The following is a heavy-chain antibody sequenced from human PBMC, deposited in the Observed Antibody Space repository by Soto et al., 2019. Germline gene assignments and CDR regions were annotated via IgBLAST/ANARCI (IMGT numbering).Heavy chain of an antibody. CDR2: ISGSGGST. CDR3: AKGSGSYFLGFDY. Sequence: EVQLLESGGGLVQPGGSLRLCCAASGFTFSSYAMSWVRQAPGKGLEWVSAISGSGGSTYYADSVKGRFTISRDNSKNTLYLQMNSLRAEDTAVYYCAKGSGSYFLGFDYWGQGTLVTVSS. V-gene: IGHV3-23*01. J-gene: IGHJ4*02. CDR1: GFTFSSYA. D-gene: IGHD3-10*01.